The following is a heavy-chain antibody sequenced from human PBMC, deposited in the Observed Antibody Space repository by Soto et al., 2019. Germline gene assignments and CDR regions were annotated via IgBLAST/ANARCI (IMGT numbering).Heavy chain of an antibody. CDR1: GFSLSTSGMR. CDR3: ARIASYYDSSGYYYAFDY. J-gene: IGHJ4*02. D-gene: IGHD3-22*01. Sequence: SGPTLVNPTQTLTLTCTLSGFSLSTSGMRVSWIRQPPGKALEWLARIDWDDDKFYSTSLKTRLTISKDTSKNQVVLTMTNMDPVDTATYYCARIASYYDSSGYYYAFDYWGQGTLVTVSS. V-gene: IGHV2-70*04. CDR2: IDWDDDK.